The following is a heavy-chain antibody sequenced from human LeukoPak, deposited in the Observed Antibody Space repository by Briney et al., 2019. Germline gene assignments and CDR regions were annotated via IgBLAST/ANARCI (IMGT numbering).Heavy chain of an antibody. V-gene: IGHV3-53*01. CDR2: IYSGGST. CDR1: GFTVRSNY. Sequence: GGSLTHSCSASGFTVRSNYMIWVRQAPGKGRAGVSVIYSGGSTYYADSVKGRFTISRDNSKKTLYLPMNSLRAEATAVYYCARVKVVGARDYGMDVWGQGTTVTVSS. CDR3: ARVKVVGARDYGMDV. J-gene: IGHJ6*02. D-gene: IGHD1-26*01.